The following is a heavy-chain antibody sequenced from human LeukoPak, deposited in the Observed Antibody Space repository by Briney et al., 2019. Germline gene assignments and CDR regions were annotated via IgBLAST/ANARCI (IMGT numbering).Heavy chain of an antibody. V-gene: IGHV3-11*04. J-gene: IGHJ5*02. CDR3: ARAALAVDGYNLGT. CDR2: ISGSGHDI. D-gene: IGHD5-24*01. Sequence: GGSLRLSCAASGFTLSDSYMTWVRQAPGKGVEWVAYISGSGHDINYSESAKGRFTISRDNAKNSLYLQMSSLRVEDTAVYYCARAALAVDGYNLGTWGQGTLVTVSS. CDR1: GFTLSDSY.